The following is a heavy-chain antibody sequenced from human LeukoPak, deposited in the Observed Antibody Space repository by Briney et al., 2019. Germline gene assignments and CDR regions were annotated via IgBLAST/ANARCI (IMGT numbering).Heavy chain of an antibody. CDR2: IKQDGSEK. CDR1: GFTISSYW. V-gene: IGHV3-7*01. Sequence: PGGSLRLSCAASGFTISSYWMSWVRQAPGKGLEWVANIKQDGSEKYYVDSVKGRFTISRDNDKNSLYLQMNSLRAEDTAVYYCARSVTASFDYWGQGTLVTVSS. J-gene: IGHJ4*02. CDR3: ARSVTASFDY. D-gene: IGHD2-21*02.